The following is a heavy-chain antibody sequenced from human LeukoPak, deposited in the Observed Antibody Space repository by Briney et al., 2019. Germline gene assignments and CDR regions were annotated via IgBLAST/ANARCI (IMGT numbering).Heavy chain of an antibody. J-gene: IGHJ3*02. Sequence: SKTQSLTCTVSGGSISTSSYYWGWIRRPPGKGLEWIGYIYYSGSTNYNPSLKSRVTISVDTSKNQFSLKLSSVTAADTAVYYCARDGIAAARNAFDIWGRGTMVTVSS. D-gene: IGHD6-13*01. V-gene: IGHV4-61*01. CDR1: GGSISTSSYY. CDR3: ARDGIAAARNAFDI. CDR2: IYYSGST.